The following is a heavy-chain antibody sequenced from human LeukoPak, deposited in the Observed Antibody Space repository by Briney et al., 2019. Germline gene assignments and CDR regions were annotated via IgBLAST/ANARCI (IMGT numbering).Heavy chain of an antibody. J-gene: IGHJ3*02. CDR2: MDQDGTEK. Sequence: PGGSLRLSCAASGFTFSTYWMSWVRQAPGKGLEWVANMDQDGTEKDYVDSVKGRFTISRDNANNLLFVQMNSLRAEDTAVYYCARDRGYSTFDIWGQGTMVTVSS. CDR3: ARDRGYSTFDI. CDR1: GFTFSTYW. V-gene: IGHV3-7*05. D-gene: IGHD5-18*01.